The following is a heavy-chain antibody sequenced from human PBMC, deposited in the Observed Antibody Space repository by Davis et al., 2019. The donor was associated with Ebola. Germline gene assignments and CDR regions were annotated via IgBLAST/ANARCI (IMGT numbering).Heavy chain of an antibody. J-gene: IGHJ3*02. CDR1: GYSFTSYW. Sequence: PGGSLRLSCKGSGYSFTSYWIGWVRQMPGKGLEWMGRIDPSDSYTNYSPSFQGHVTISADKSISTAYLQWSSLKASDTAMYYCARQPSRVPAAIAEADDAFDIWGQGTMVTVSS. V-gene: IGHV5-10-1*01. D-gene: IGHD2-2*01. CDR2: IDPSDSYT. CDR3: ARQPSRVPAAIAEADDAFDI.